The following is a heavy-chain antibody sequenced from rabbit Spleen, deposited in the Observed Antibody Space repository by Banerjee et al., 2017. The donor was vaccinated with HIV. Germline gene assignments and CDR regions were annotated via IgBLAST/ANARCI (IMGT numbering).Heavy chain of an antibody. J-gene: IGHJ6*01. D-gene: IGHD8-1*01. CDR1: GFDFSSSGW. V-gene: IGHV1S40*01. CDR2: IAGSSSGFT. Sequence: QSLEESGGDLVKPGASLTLSCKASGFDFSSSGWICWVRQAPGKGLEWISCIAGSSSGFTYSATWAKGRFTCSKTSSTTVTLQMTSLTVADTATYFCARDTGSSFSSYGMDLWGPGTLVTVS. CDR3: ARDTGSSFSSYGMDL.